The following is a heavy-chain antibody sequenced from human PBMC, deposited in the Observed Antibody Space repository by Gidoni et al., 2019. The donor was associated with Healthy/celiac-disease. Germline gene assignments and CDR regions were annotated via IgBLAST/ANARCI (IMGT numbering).Heavy chain of an antibody. D-gene: IGHD4-17*01. CDR2: ISGSGGST. J-gene: IGHJ2*01. Sequence: EVQLLESGGGLVQPGGYLRLSCAASGLPFRCYAMSWVRQAPGKGLEWVSAISGSGGSTYYADSVKGRFTISRDNSKNTLYLQMNSLRAEDTAVYYCAKPEMTTVASWYFDLWGRGTLVTVSS. CDR1: GLPFRCYA. V-gene: IGHV3-23*01. CDR3: AKPEMTTVASWYFDL.